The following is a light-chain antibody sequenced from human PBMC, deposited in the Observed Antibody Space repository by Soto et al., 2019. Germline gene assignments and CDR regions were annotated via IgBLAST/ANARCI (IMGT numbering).Light chain of an antibody. Sequence: EIVMTQSPATLSVSPGERATLSCRVSQSVSSNLAWYQQKPGQAPRLLIYGASTRATGIPARFSGSGSGTEFTLTISSLQSEDFAVYYCQQYNSYPWTFCQGTKVEIK. CDR2: GAS. CDR3: QQYNSYPWT. J-gene: IGKJ1*01. CDR1: QSVSSN. V-gene: IGKV3-15*01.